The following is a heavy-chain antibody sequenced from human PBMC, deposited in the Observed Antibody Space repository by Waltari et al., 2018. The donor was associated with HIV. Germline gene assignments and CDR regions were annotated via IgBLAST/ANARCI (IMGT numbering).Heavy chain of an antibody. CDR1: GYTFTGSY. CDR2: INPNSGGT. Sequence: QVQLVQSGAEVNKPGASVKVSCKASGYTFTGSYMHWVRQAPGQGLEWMGWINPNSGGTNYAQKFQGRVTMTRDTSISTAYMELSRLRSDDTAVYYCARDLNIAARPLGYWGQGTLVTVSS. V-gene: IGHV1-2*02. J-gene: IGHJ4*02. D-gene: IGHD6-6*01. CDR3: ARDLNIAARPLGY.